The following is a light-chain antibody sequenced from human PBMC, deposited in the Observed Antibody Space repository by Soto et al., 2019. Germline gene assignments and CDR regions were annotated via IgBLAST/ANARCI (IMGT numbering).Light chain of an antibody. CDR2: GAS. V-gene: IGKV3-15*01. CDR1: QSVSSN. Sequence: EITMKQSPDALSVSSEERATLSCRASQSVSSNLAWYQQKPGQAPRLLIYGASTRATGIPARFSGSGSGTEFTLTISSRQSEDFAVYYCQQYNNWRPTFGQGTKVDIK. J-gene: IGKJ1*01. CDR3: QQYNNWRPT.